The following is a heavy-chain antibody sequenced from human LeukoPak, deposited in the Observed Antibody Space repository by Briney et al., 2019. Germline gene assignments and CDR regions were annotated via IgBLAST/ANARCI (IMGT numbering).Heavy chain of an antibody. D-gene: IGHD6-13*01. CDR2: IYYSGGT. CDR1: GGSISSGDYY. CDR3: NAGSSLGRHAFDI. Sequence: SQTLSLTCTVSGGSISSGDYYWSWIRQPPGKGLEWIGYIYYSGGTYYNPSLKSRVTISVDTSKNQFSLKLSSVTAADTAVYYCNAGSSLGRHAFDIWGQGTKVTVSS. J-gene: IGHJ3*02. V-gene: IGHV4-30-4*01.